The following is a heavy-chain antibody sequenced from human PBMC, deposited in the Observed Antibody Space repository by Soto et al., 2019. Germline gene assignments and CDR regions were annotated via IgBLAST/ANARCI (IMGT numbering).Heavy chain of an antibody. CDR3: MTGNSAVVGSNRGDC. J-gene: IGHJ2*01. Sequence: EGQLVESGGGLVKPGGSLILSCAASGFTVSNAWMTWVRQAPGKGLEEGGHINSKPHGGTTEYDSPVQDRFTISRDYSKNAASVQMYSLKLDDTGVFYCMTGNSAVVGSNRGDCGGRGMLVTVTS. CDR2: INSKPHGGTT. V-gene: IGHV3-15*01. CDR1: GFTVSNAW. D-gene: IGHD2-21*02.